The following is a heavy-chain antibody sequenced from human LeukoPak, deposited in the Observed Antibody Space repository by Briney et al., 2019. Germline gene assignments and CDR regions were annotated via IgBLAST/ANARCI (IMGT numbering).Heavy chain of an antibody. CDR1: GYSFTSYW. D-gene: IGHD3-10*01. V-gene: IGHV5-51*01. CDR3: ARHAAAYGSGSYGSDSDY. CDR2: IYPGGSDT. J-gene: IGHJ4*02. Sequence: GESLKISCKGSGYSFTSYWIGWVRQMPGKGLEWMGIIYPGGSDTRYSPSFQGQVTISADKSISTAYLQWSSLKASDTAMYYCARHAAAYGSGSYGSDSDYWGQGTLVTVSS.